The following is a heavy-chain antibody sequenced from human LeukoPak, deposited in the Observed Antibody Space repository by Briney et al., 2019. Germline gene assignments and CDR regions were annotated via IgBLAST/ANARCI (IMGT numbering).Heavy chain of an antibody. Sequence: PSETLSLTCAVYGGSFSGYYWSWIRQPPGKGLEWIGEINHSGSTNYNPSLKSRVTISVDTSKNQFSLKLSSVTAADTAVYYCARPRTTVMRYFDYWGQGTLVTVSS. CDR3: ARPRTTVMRYFDY. CDR2: INHSGST. J-gene: IGHJ4*02. V-gene: IGHV4-34*01. D-gene: IGHD4-17*01. CDR1: GGSFSGYY.